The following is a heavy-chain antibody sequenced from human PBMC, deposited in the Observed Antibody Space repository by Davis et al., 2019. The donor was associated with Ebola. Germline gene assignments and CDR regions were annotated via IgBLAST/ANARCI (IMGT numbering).Heavy chain of an antibody. J-gene: IGHJ5*02. CDR2: IYYSGST. CDR3: ARTPMYSSSWYCWFDP. D-gene: IGHD6-13*01. V-gene: IGHV4-39*07. Sequence: TFSSYAMSWVRQPPGKGLEWIGSIYYSGSTYYNPSLKSRVTISVDTSKNQFSLKLSSVTAADTAVYYCARTPMYSSSWYCWFDPWGQGTLVTVSS. CDR1: TFSSYA.